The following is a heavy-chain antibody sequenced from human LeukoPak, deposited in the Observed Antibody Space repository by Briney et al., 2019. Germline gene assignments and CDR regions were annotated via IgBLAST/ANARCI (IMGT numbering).Heavy chain of an antibody. J-gene: IGHJ4*02. V-gene: IGHV4-39*01. CDR3: ARRRFVRGPDVVNPFDY. Sequence: SETLSLTCAVSGGSISNTFYYWGWIRQPPGKGLEWIGSINYSGSTYYNPSLKSRVTISIDTSKNQFSLKVSSVTAADTAVYYCARRRFVRGPDVVNPFDYWGQGTLVTVSS. CDR2: INYSGST. D-gene: IGHD2-8*01. CDR1: GGSISNTFYY.